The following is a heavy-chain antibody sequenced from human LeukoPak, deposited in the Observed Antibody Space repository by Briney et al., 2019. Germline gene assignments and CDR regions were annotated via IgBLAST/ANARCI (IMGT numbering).Heavy chain of an antibody. Sequence: SVKVSCKASGYAFTSYGISWVRQAPGQGLEWMGGIIPIFGTANYAQKFQGRVTITADESTSTAYMELSSLRSEDTAVYYCARSYDYVWGSYRNFDYWGQGTLVTVSS. CDR2: IIPIFGTA. V-gene: IGHV1-69*13. CDR1: GYAFTSYG. D-gene: IGHD3-16*02. CDR3: ARSYDYVWGSYRNFDY. J-gene: IGHJ4*02.